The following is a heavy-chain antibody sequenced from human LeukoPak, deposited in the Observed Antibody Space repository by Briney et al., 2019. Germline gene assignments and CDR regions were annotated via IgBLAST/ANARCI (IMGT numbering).Heavy chain of an antibody. J-gene: IGHJ4*02. CDR1: GFTFSSYS. CDR3: ARGVNDILTGYYNRYYFDY. V-gene: IGHV3-33*08. D-gene: IGHD3-9*01. Sequence: PGGSLRLSCAASGFTFSSYSMTWVRQAPGKGLEWVAVIWYDGSNKYYADSVKGRFTISRDNSKNTLYLQMNSLRAEDTAVYYCARGVNDILTGYYNRYYFDYWGQGTLVTVSS. CDR2: IWYDGSNK.